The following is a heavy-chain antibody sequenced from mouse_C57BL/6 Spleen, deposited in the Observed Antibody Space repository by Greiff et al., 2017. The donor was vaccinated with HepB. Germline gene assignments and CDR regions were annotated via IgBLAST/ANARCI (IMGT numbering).Heavy chain of an antibody. J-gene: IGHJ1*03. CDR1: GFTFSDYG. Sequence: KVEESGGGLVKPGGSLKLSCAASGFTFSDYGMHWVRQAPEKGLEWVAYISSGSSTIYYADTVKGRFTISRDNAKNTLFLQMTSLRSEDTAMYYCARPPLTTVDWYFDVWGTGTTVTVSS. V-gene: IGHV5-17*01. CDR2: ISSGSSTI. CDR3: ARPPLTTVDWYFDV. D-gene: IGHD1-1*01.